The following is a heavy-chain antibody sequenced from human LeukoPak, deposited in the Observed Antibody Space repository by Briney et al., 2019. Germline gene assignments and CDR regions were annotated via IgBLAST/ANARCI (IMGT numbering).Heavy chain of an antibody. CDR1: GFTVSSNY. Sequence: GGSLRLSCAASGFTVSSNYMSWVRQAPGKGLEWVSVIYSGGSTYYADSVKGRFTISRDNSKNTLYLQMNSLRAEDTAVYYCARAPAHGFWSCYYFPPWLDPWGQGTLVTVSS. J-gene: IGHJ5*02. V-gene: IGHV3-66*02. D-gene: IGHD3-3*01. CDR2: IYSGGST. CDR3: ARAPAHGFWSCYYFPPWLDP.